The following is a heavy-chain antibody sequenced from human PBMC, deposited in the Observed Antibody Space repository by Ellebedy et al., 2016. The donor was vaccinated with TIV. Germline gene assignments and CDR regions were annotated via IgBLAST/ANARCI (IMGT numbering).Heavy chain of an antibody. D-gene: IGHD3-22*01. CDR3: AKGGRDFHDSSGLIHF. J-gene: IGHJ4*02. CDR1: GFTFNSYG. CDR2: VSYDGNNK. Sequence: GESLKISCAASGFTFNSYGMHWVRQGPGKGLEWVAVVSYDGNNKYYAEPVKGRFTISRDDSKNTLSLQMNSLRAEDTAVYYCAKGGRDFHDSSGLIHFWGQGTLVTVSS. V-gene: IGHV3-30*18.